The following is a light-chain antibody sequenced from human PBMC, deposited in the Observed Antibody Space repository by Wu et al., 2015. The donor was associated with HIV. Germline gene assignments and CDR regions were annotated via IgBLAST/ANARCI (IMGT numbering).Light chain of an antibody. CDR3: QQLEF. CDR1: QGANS. J-gene: IGKJ2*01. Sequence: EVVLTQAPGTLSLSPGERATLFCWASQGANSLNWYQKRRGQAPRLLMYETSRRASGIPDRFVGSVSGTNFSLTITKLDREDFAVYYCQQLEFFGLGTALEI. CDR2: ETS. V-gene: IGKV3D-20*02.